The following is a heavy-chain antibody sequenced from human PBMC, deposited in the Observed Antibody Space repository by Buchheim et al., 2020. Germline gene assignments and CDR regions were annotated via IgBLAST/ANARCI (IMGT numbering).Heavy chain of an antibody. CDR3: ARVDKHMDYYFYGLDV. J-gene: IGHJ6*02. CDR2: INASNDKT. V-gene: IGHV1-18*01. Sequence: KKPGASVTVSCKASGYTFTNYGFSWVRQAPGQGLEWLGWINASNDKTNYAQKFQGRVIMTTDTFKATAYMELRNLRYDDTAIYYCARVDKHMDYYFYGLDVWGQGTT. CDR1: GYTFTNYG. D-gene: IGHD2-2*03.